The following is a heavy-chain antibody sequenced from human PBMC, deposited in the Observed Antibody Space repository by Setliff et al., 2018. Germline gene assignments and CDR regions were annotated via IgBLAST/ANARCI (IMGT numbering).Heavy chain of an antibody. D-gene: IGHD3-22*01. CDR2: LFDGGGA. V-gene: IGHV4-38-2*02. J-gene: IGHJ3*01. CDR1: GYSLSNGFY. CDR3: ARDPHYDPTYSLPGHAFDF. Sequence: PSETLSLTCAVSGYSLSNGFYWGWIRQSPVKGLEWIGSLFDGGGAYHSPSLKSRASISLDASKNQFALKLTSATAADTAVYYCARDPHYDPTYSLPGHAFDFWGQGIMVTVSS.